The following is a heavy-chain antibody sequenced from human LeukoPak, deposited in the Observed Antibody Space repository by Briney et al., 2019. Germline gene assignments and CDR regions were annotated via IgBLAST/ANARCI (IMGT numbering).Heavy chain of an antibody. CDR1: GFTFSSYA. CDR2: ISGSGGST. V-gene: IGHV3-23*01. D-gene: IGHD3-10*01. J-gene: IGHJ4*02. Sequence: GGSLRLSCAASGFTFSSYAMSWVRQAPGKGLEWVSAISGSGGSTYYADSVKGRFTISRDNSKNTLYLQMNSLRAEDTAVYYCAKDHKSMVQGTYDYWGQGTLVTVSS. CDR3: AKDHKSMVQGTYDY.